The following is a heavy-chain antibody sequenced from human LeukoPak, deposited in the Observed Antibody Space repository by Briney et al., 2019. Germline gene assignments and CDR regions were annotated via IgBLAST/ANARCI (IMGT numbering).Heavy chain of an antibody. Sequence: GASVKVSCKASGYTFTIYYMHWVRQAPGQGLEWMGIINPSGGSTSYAQKFQGRVTMTRDTSISTAYMELSRLRSDDTAVYYCAATNPYSSGWYPYYYYYYMDVWGKGTTVTISS. CDR2: INPSGGST. J-gene: IGHJ6*03. CDR1: GYTFTIYY. V-gene: IGHV1-46*01. D-gene: IGHD6-19*01. CDR3: AATNPYSSGWYPYYYYYYMDV.